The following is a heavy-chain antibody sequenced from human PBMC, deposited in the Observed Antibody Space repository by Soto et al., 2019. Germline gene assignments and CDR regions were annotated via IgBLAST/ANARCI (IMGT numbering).Heavy chain of an antibody. Sequence: GESLKISCKGFGYNFAKHWIGWVRQMPGQGLEWMGIVYPFDFDTKYNPSFRGLVTISADKSLNTAYLQWNSLRSSDTAIYYCARQIWSGPCYPHDEMDVWGRGTAVTGSA. CDR3: ARQIWSGPCYPHDEMDV. D-gene: IGHD2-15*01. V-gene: IGHV5-51*01. J-gene: IGHJ6*01. CDR1: GYNFAKHW. CDR2: VYPFDFDT.